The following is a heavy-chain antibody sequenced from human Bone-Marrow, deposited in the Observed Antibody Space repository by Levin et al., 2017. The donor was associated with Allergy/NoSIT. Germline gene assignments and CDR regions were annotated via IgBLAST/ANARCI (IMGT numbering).Heavy chain of an antibody. CDR3: AKVKPATGNAYDI. Sequence: SCVGSGFSFRQYGIHWVRQAPGKGLEWLAIIAYDGNSKDLADSVKGRFTISRDNSKNTVYLEMNSLTSDDTGLYFCAKVKPATGNAYDIWGQGTMVIVSS. J-gene: IGHJ3*02. V-gene: IGHV3-30*18. CDR2: IAYDGNSK. D-gene: IGHD3-10*01. CDR1: GFSFRQYG.